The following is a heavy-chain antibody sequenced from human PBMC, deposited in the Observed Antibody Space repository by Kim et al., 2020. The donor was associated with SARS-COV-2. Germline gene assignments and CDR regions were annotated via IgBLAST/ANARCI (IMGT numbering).Heavy chain of an antibody. CDR1: GFTFSSFA. Sequence: GGSLRLSCAASGFTFSSFAMTWVRQAPGKGLEWVSILSDSGGDTFYADSVKGRFTISRDNSKNTLYLQMNSLRAEDTAVYYCAKKGIRAREQWYFDLWGRGTLVTVSS. CDR2: LSDSGGDT. V-gene: IGHV3-23*01. CDR3: AKKGIRAREQWYFDL. D-gene: IGHD6-13*01. J-gene: IGHJ2*01.